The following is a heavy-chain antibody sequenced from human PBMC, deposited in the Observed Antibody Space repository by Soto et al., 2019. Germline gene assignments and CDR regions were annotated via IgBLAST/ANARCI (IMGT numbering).Heavy chain of an antibody. CDR2: ISGSGGST. CDR1: GFTFSSYA. J-gene: IGHJ6*02. CDR3: PKVHLPESYYYGMDV. Sequence: GGSLRLCCAASGFTFSSYAMSWVRQAPGKGLEWVSAISGSGGSTYYADSVKGRFTISRDNSKNTLYLQMNSLRAEDTAVYYCPKVHLPESYYYGMDVWGQGTTVTVSS. V-gene: IGHV3-23*01.